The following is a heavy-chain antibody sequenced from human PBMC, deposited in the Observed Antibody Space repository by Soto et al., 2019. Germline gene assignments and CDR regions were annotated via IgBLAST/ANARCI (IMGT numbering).Heavy chain of an antibody. V-gene: IGHV4-34*01. CDR2: INHSGST. Sequence: PSETLSLTCAVYGGSFSGYYWSWIRQPPGKGLEWIGEINHSGSTNYNPSLKSRVTISVDTSKNQFSLKLSSVTAADTAVYYCARAATVTVGNRRGTFDYWGQGTLVTVSS. J-gene: IGHJ4*02. CDR3: ARAATVTVGNRRGTFDY. D-gene: IGHD4-17*01. CDR1: GGSFSGYY.